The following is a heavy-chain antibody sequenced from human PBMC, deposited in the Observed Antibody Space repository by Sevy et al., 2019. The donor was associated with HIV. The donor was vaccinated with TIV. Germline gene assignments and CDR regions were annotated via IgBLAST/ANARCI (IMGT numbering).Heavy chain of an antibody. CDR2: ISGSGGST. V-gene: IGHV3-23*01. D-gene: IGHD5-12*01. Sequence: GGSLRLSCAASGFTFSSYAMSWVRQAPGKGLEWVSAISGSGGSTYYADSVKGRFTISRDNSKNTLYLQMNSLRAEDMAVYYCAKDEGIVATPYNWFDPWGQGTLVTVSS. CDR1: GFTFSSYA. J-gene: IGHJ5*02. CDR3: AKDEGIVATPYNWFDP.